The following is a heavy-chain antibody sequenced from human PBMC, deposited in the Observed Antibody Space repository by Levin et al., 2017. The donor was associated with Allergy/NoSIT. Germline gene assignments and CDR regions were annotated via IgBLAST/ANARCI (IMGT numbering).Heavy chain of an antibody. CDR2: VRGSGGTT. CDR3: AKEDNSRDQRYCAGDCFFLDY. J-gene: IGHJ4*02. V-gene: IGHV3-23*01. CDR1: GFTFTNYA. Sequence: GGSLRLSCAASGFTFTNYAMSWVRQAPGKGLEWVSGVRGSGGTTYYADSVKGRFTISRDNSMNTLYLQMSGLRAEDTAVYYCAKEDNSRDQRYCAGDCFFLDYWGQGALVTVSS. D-gene: IGHD2-21*02.